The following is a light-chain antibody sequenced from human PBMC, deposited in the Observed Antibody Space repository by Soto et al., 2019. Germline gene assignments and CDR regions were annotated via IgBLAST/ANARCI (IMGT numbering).Light chain of an antibody. Sequence: VVTQSPATLSVFPGETATLSCRASQSVSSGLAWYQQRPGQAPRLLIYGASTRATGIPARFRGSGSGTEFRLTISSLLSEDFATYYCQQYNTWHPKMAFGRGTKVEIK. V-gene: IGKV3-15*01. CDR3: QQYNTWHPKMA. J-gene: IGKJ1*01. CDR2: GAS. CDR1: QSVSSG.